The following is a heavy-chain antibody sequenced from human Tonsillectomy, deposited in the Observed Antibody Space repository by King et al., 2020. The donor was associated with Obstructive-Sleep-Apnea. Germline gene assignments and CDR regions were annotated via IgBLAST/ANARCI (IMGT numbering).Heavy chain of an antibody. CDR1: GFTFSSYA. V-gene: IGHV3-30-3*01. Sequence: VQLVESGGGVVQPGRSLRLSCAASGFTFSSYAMHWVRQAPGKGLEWVAVISYDGSNKYYADSVKGRFTISRDNSKNTLYLQMNSLRAEDTAVYYCASRTYCSSTSCFDYWGQGTLVTVSS. CDR2: ISYDGSNK. CDR3: ASRTYCSSTSCFDY. D-gene: IGHD2-2*01. J-gene: IGHJ4*02.